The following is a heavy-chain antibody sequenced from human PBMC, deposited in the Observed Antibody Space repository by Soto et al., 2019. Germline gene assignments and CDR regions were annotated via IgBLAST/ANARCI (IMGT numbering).Heavy chain of an antibody. CDR2: IYYSGST. J-gene: IGHJ4*02. CDR1: GGSISSDNYF. V-gene: IGHV4-30-4*01. Sequence: QVQLQESGPGLVKPSQTLSLTCTVSGGSISSDNYFWSWIRQPPGKGLEWIGYIYYSGSTYYNSSLKRRVTISIDTSKNQFSLELSSVTAADTAVYYCARASQGDFLDSWGQGTLVTVSS. CDR3: ARASQGDFLDS. D-gene: IGHD2-21*02.